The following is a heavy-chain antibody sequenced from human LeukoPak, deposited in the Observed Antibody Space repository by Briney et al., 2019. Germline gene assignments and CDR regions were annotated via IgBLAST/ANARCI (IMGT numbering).Heavy chain of an antibody. J-gene: IGHJ2*01. V-gene: IGHV4-61*02. CDR3: TRAPTLFYDILTERYFDL. CDR2: IYTSGRT. Sequence: TLSLTCTVSGGSISSGSYYWSWIRQPAGKGLEWIGRIYTSGRTTYNPSLKSRVTISVDTSKNHFSLKLTSVTAADTAVYYCTRAPTLFYDILTERYFDLWGRGTLVTVSS. CDR1: GGSISSGSYY. D-gene: IGHD3-9*01.